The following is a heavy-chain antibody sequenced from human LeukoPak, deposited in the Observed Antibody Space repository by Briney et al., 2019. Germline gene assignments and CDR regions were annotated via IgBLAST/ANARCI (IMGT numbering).Heavy chain of an antibody. J-gene: IGHJ4*02. Sequence: SETLSLTCAVYGGSFSGYYWSWIRQPPGKGLEWIGEINHSGSTNYNPSLKSRVTISVDTSKNQFSLKLSSVTAADTAVYYCAGDRYGSGSYPENFDYWGQGTLVTVSS. CDR1: GGSFSGYY. D-gene: IGHD3-10*01. CDR2: INHSGST. V-gene: IGHV4-34*01. CDR3: AGDRYGSGSYPENFDY.